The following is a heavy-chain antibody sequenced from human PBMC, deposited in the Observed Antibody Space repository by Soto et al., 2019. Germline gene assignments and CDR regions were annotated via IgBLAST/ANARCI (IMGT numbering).Heavy chain of an antibody. CDR1: GGSISSSSYY. Sequence: QPQLQESGPGLVKPSETLSLTCTVSGGSISSSSYYWGWIRQPPGKGLEWIGSIYYSGSTYYNPSLKSRVTISVDTSKNQFSLKLSSVTAADTAVYYCARTRAVWFDPWGQGTLVTVSS. J-gene: IGHJ5*02. D-gene: IGHD6-19*01. V-gene: IGHV4-39*01. CDR2: IYYSGST. CDR3: ARTRAVWFDP.